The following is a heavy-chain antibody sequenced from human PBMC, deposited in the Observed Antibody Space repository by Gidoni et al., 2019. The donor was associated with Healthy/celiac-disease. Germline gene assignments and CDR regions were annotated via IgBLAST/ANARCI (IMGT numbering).Heavy chain of an antibody. CDR1: GSTFTGYY. D-gene: IGHD1-26*01. J-gene: IGHJ5*02. V-gene: IGHV1-2*02. CDR2: INPNSGGT. CDR3: ARDAGATESTGWFDP. Sequence: QVQLVQPGAEVQKPGASAKVGSNASGSTFTGYYMHWVRQAPGQGLEWMGWINPNSGGTNYAQKFQGRVTMTRDTSISTAYMELSRLRSDDTAVYYCARDAGATESTGWFDPWGQGTLVTVSS.